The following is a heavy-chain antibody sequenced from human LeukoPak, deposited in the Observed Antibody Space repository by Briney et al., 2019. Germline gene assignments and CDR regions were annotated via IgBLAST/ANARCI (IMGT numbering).Heavy chain of an antibody. D-gene: IGHD3-10*01. CDR1: GFTFGSYG. Sequence: GGSLRLSCAASGFTFGSYGMHWVRQAPGKGLEWVAFIRYDGSNKYYADSVKGRFTISRDNSKNTLYLQMNSLRAEDTAVYYCAKDRVVSGYFDYWGQGTRVTVSS. V-gene: IGHV3-30*02. CDR2: IRYDGSNK. CDR3: AKDRVVSGYFDY. J-gene: IGHJ4*02.